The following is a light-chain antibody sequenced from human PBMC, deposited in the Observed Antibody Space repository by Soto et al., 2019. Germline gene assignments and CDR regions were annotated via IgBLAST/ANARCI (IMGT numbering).Light chain of an antibody. CDR3: QQYSDWPIT. J-gene: IGKJ5*01. CDR1: QSVSSN. V-gene: IGKV3-15*01. Sequence: EVVLTQSPGTLSLSPGERVTLSCRASQSVSSNYLVWYQQKPGQAPRLLIYGASTRAIAVPDRFSGSGSGTDFTLTITSLQSDDFAVYFCQQYSDWPITFGQGTRLENK. CDR2: GAS.